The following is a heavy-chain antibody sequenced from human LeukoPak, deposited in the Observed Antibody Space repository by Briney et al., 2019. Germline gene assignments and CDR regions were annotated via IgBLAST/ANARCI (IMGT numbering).Heavy chain of an antibody. CDR1: GFTFSSYA. Sequence: GGSLRLSCAASGFTFSSYAMSWVRQAPGKGLECVSGISGRGGSTYYADSVEGRFTISRENSKNTLYLQMNSLRAEDTAVYYCAKGIEQWPGDYYYYGMDVWGQGTTVTVSS. V-gene: IGHV3-23*01. J-gene: IGHJ6*02. CDR3: AKGIEQWPGDYYYYGMDV. D-gene: IGHD6-19*01. CDR2: ISGRGGST.